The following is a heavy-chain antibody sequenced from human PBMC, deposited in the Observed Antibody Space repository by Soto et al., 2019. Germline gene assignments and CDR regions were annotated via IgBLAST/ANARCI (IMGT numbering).Heavy chain of an antibody. Sequence: PSETLSLTCTVSGGSITSYYWSWIRQLPGKGLEWIGYIYFSGSANYNPSLKSRVTISVDTSKNQFSLKLSSVTAADTAVYYCARRYSGYGDYWGQGTLVTVS. CDR3: ARRYSGYGDY. V-gene: IGHV4-59*08. J-gene: IGHJ4*02. D-gene: IGHD5-12*01. CDR1: GGSITSYY. CDR2: IYFSGSA.